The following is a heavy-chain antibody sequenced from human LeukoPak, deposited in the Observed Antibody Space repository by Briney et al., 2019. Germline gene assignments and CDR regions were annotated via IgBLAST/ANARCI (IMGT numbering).Heavy chain of an antibody. CDR2: INHSGST. Sequence: KPSETLSLTCAVYGGSFSGYYWSWIRQPPGKGLEWIREINHSGSTNYNPSLKSRVTISVDTSKNQFSLKLSSVTAADTAVYYCARGRGALDYWGQGTLVTVSS. V-gene: IGHV4-34*01. CDR3: ARGRGALDY. D-gene: IGHD3-16*01. J-gene: IGHJ4*02. CDR1: GGSFSGYY.